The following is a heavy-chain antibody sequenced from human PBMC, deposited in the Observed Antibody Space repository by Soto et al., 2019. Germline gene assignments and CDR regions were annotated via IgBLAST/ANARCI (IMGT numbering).Heavy chain of an antibody. D-gene: IGHD1-26*01. V-gene: IGHV3-23*01. CDR3: AKGRMTANSVWDHWHI. J-gene: IGHJ3*02. CDR2: IGGPGTDT. Sequence: PGMTMRLSFAASGLFFRNYAMSWVRQSPGKGLEWVSGIGGPGTDTYYADSVKGRFTVSRDNSKSTLFLQMNSLRVEDTAVYYFAKGRMTANSVWDHWHIWGQGPVVTVSS. CDR1: GLFFRNYA.